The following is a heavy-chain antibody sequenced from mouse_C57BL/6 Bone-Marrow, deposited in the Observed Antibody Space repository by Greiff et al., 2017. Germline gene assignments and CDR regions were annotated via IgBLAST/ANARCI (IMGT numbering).Heavy chain of an antibody. Sequence: QVQLQQSGAELVKPGASVKISCKASGYAFSSYWMNWVKQRPGQGLEWIGQIYPGGGDTNYNGKFKGKATLTADKSSSTAYMQLSSLTSEDSAVYFWANGAYDGDYVSWFAYWGQGTLGTVSA. CDR2: IYPGGGDT. CDR3: ANGAYDGDYVSWFAY. J-gene: IGHJ3*01. CDR1: GYAFSSYW. V-gene: IGHV1-80*01. D-gene: IGHD2-3*01.